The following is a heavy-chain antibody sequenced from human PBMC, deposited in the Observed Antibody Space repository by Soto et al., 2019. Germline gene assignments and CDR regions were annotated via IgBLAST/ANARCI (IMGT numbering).Heavy chain of an antibody. CDR2: IYYSGST. CDR1: GGSISSYY. V-gene: IGHV4-59*01. D-gene: IGHD3-10*01. J-gene: IGHJ6*02. Sequence: SETLSLTCTVSGGSISSYYWSWIRQPPGKGLEWIGYIYYSGSTNYNPSLKSRVTISVDTSKNQFSLKLSSVTAADTAVYYCARDLWFGESPYYYGMDVWGQGTTVTVSS. CDR3: ARDLWFGESPYYYGMDV.